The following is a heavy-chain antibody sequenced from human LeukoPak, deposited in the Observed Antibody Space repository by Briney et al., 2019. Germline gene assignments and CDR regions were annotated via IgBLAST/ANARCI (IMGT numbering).Heavy chain of an antibody. CDR2: IYYSGST. Sequence: SETLSLTCTVSNGSISSSRYYWAWIRQPPGKGLEWIGYIYYSGSTNYNPSLKSRVTISVDTSKNQFSLKLSSVTAADTAVYYCASSNYYDSSGHDYWGQGTLVTISS. J-gene: IGHJ4*02. CDR3: ASSNYYDSSGHDY. V-gene: IGHV4-61*05. D-gene: IGHD3-22*01. CDR1: NGSISSSRYY.